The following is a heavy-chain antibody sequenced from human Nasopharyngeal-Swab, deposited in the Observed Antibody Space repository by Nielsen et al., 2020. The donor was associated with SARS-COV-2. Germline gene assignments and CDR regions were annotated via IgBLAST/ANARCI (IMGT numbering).Heavy chain of an antibody. D-gene: IGHD1-26*01. CDR3: TAGVGTSDHDY. CDR2: IKSETDGRTR. CDR1: GFTFSKAW. V-gene: IGHV3-15*01. J-gene: IGHJ4*02. Sequence: GEFLKISCAGSGFTFSKAWMSWVRQAPGEGLEWVGRIKSETDGRTRDYAAPVKGRFAISRDDSKHTLYLQMNSLQTEDTAVYYCTAGVGTSDHDYWGQGALVTVSS.